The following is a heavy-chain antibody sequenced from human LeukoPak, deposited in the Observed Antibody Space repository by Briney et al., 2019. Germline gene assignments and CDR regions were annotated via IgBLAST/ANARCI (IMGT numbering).Heavy chain of an antibody. CDR3: TRDANYYGSGSYYGN. V-gene: IGHV3-30-3*01. CDR2: ISYDGSNK. CDR1: GFTFSSYA. Sequence: GGSLRLSCAASGFTFSSYAMRWVRQAPGKGLECVAIISYDGSNKYYADSVKGRFTISRDNSKNTLSLQMNSLRADDTAVYYCTRDANYYGSGSYYGNWGQGTLVTVSS. D-gene: IGHD3-10*01. J-gene: IGHJ4*02.